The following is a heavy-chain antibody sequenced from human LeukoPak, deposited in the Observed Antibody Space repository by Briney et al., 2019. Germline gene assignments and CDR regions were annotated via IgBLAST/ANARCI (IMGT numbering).Heavy chain of an antibody. Sequence: PGGSLRLSCAACGFTFSSYSMNWVRQAPGKGLEWVSSISSSSSYIYYADSVKGRFTISRDNAKNSLYLQMNSLRAEDTAVYYCARAAHTIFGEPNEFDYWGQGTLVTVSS. J-gene: IGHJ4*02. V-gene: IGHV3-21*01. CDR3: ARAAHTIFGEPNEFDY. D-gene: IGHD3-3*01. CDR1: GFTFSSYS. CDR2: ISSSSSYI.